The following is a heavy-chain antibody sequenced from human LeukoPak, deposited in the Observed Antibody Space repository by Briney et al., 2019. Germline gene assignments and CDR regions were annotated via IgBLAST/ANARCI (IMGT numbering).Heavy chain of an antibody. CDR1: GFTFSSYG. J-gene: IGHJ4*02. V-gene: IGHV3-30*02. CDR3: AKDRYSYGRGYFDY. CDR2: IRYDGSNK. Sequence: PGGSPRLSCAASGFTFSSYGMHWVRQAPGKGLEWVAFIRYDGSNKYYADSVKGRFTISRDNSKNTLYLQMNSLRAEDTAVYYCAKDRYSYGRGYFDYWGQGTLVTVSS. D-gene: IGHD5-18*01.